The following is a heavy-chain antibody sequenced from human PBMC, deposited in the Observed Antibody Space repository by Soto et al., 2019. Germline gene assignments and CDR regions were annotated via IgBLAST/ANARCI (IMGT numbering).Heavy chain of an antibody. CDR2: IYYSGST. CDR3: ARVWGYSYGLASDI. Sequence: SETLSLTCTVSGGSIISYYWSWIRQPPGKGLEWIGYIYYSGSTNYNPSLKSRVTISVDRSKSQFSLKLSSVTAADTAVYYCARVWGYSYGLASDIWGQGTMVTVSS. V-gene: IGHV4-59*12. J-gene: IGHJ3*02. D-gene: IGHD5-18*01. CDR1: GGSIISYY.